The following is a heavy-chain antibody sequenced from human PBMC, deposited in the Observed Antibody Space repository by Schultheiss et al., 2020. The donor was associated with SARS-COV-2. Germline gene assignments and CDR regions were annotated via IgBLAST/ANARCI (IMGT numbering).Heavy chain of an antibody. D-gene: IGHD1-26*01. J-gene: IGHJ6*02. CDR1: GYTFTSYA. V-gene: IGHV1-69*13. CDR2: IIPIFGTA. Sequence: SVKVSCKASGYTFTSYAMNWVRQAPGQGLEWMGGIIPIFGTANYAQKFQGRVTITADESTSTAYMELRSLRSDDTAVYYCARVGWEPDYYYYGMDVWGQGTTVTVSS. CDR3: ARVGWEPDYYYYGMDV.